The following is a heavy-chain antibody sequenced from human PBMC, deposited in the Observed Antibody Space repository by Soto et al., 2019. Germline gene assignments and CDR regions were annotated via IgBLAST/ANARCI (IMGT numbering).Heavy chain of an antibody. CDR3: ARESGDYGDRYWFDP. Sequence: ASVKVSCKASGYTFTSYAMHWVRQAPGQRLEWMGWINAGNGHTKYSQNFQGRVTITRDTSASTAYMELGSLRSEDTAVYCCARESGDYGDRYWFDPWGQGTLVTVSS. J-gene: IGHJ5*02. CDR2: INAGNGHT. CDR1: GYTFTSYA. D-gene: IGHD4-17*01. V-gene: IGHV1-3*01.